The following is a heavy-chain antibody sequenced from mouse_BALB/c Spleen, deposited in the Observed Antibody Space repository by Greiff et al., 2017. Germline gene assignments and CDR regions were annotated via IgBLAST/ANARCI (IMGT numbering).Heavy chain of an antibody. CDR1: GFSLTSYG. CDR2: IWSGGST. V-gene: IGHV2-2*02. CDR3: ARGVRLLPYAMDY. J-gene: IGHJ4*01. D-gene: IGHD1-2*01. Sequence: VKLMESGPGLVQPSQSLSITCTVSGFSLTSYGVHWVRQSPGKGLEWLGVIWSGGSTDYNAAFISRLSISKDNSKSQVFFKMNSLQANDTAIYYCARGVRLLPYAMDYWGQGTSVTVSS.